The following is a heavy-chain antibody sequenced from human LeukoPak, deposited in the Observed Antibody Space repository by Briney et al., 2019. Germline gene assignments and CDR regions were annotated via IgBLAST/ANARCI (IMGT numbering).Heavy chain of an antibody. V-gene: IGHV3-33*01. CDR1: GFTFSSYG. Sequence: GGSLRLSCAASGFTFSSYGMHWVRQAPGKGLEWVAVIWYDGSNKYYADSVKSRFTISRDNSKNTLYLQMTSLRAEDTAVYYCAREQQLVAYYYYGMDVWGQGTTVTVSS. D-gene: IGHD6-6*01. CDR2: IWYDGSNK. J-gene: IGHJ6*02. CDR3: AREQQLVAYYYYGMDV.